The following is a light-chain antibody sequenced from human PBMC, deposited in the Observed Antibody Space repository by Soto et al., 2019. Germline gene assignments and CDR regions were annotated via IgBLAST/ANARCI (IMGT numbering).Light chain of an antibody. V-gene: IGKV3-20*01. CDR2: GTS. CDR3: QQYGNSPIT. Sequence: EIVMTQSPATLSVSPGDSATLSCRASQSVTSNLGWYQQKPGQAPRLLIYGTSSRATGIPDRFSGSGSGTDFTLTISRLEPEDFAVYYCQQYGNSPITFGQGTRLEIK. J-gene: IGKJ5*01. CDR1: QSVTSN.